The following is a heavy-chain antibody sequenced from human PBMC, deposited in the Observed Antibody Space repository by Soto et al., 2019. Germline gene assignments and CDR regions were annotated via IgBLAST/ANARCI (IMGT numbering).Heavy chain of an antibody. CDR1: GESYSDPY. V-gene: IGHV4-34*01. CDR2: INHSGST. D-gene: IGHD3-10*01. CDR3: ARRPSHGSGSYYTWNYYYYGMDV. Sequence: SVTLNRSCSGFGESYSDPYWSGLRQPPGEGLELIGEINHSGSTNYNPSLKSRVTISVDTSKNQFSLKLSSVTAADTAVYYCARRPSHGSGSYYTWNYYYYGMDVWGQGTTVT. J-gene: IGHJ6*02.